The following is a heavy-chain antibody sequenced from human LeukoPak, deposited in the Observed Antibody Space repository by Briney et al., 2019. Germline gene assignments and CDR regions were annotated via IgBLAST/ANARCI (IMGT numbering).Heavy chain of an antibody. CDR1: GVTFSDYY. CDR3: ARSPGSRYYYMDV. J-gene: IGHJ6*03. D-gene: IGHD2-15*01. CDR2: ISSSGSTI. V-gene: IGHV3-11*01. Sequence: GGSLRLPCAASGVTFSDYYMSWIRQAPGKGLEWVSYISSSGSTIYYADSVKGRLTISRDNAKNSLYLQMNSLRAEDTAVYYCARSPGSRYYYMDVWGKGTTVTVSS.